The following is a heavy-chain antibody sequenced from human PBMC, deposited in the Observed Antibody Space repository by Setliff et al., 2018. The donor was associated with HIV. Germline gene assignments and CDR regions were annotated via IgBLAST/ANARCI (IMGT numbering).Heavy chain of an antibody. D-gene: IGHD2-15*01. J-gene: IGHJ2*01. CDR2: ISYSGST. CDR1: GVSISSSTYY. V-gene: IGHV4-39*01. Sequence: SETLSLTCSVSGVSISSSTYYWGWIRQPPGKGLEWIGTISYSGSTYYNPSLKSRVIISVDTSKNQFSLKLSSVTAADTAVYYCASPRGYCSGGTCHFWYFDLWGRGTLVTVSS. CDR3: ASPRGYCSGGTCHFWYFDL.